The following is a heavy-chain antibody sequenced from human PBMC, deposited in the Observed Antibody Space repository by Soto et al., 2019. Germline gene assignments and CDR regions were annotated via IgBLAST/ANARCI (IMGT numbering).Heavy chain of an antibody. CDR2: IIPIFGTA. CDR1: GGTFSSYA. Sequence: SGKVSCKASGGTFSSYAISWVRQAPGQGLEWMGGIIPIFGTANYAQKFQGRVTLTADESTSTAYMELSSLRSEDTAVYYCARASIVVVVADTHRYYGMDVWRPVTTLPVCS. J-gene: IGHJ6*02. V-gene: IGHV1-69*13. CDR3: ARASIVVVVADTHRYYGMDV. D-gene: IGHD2-15*01.